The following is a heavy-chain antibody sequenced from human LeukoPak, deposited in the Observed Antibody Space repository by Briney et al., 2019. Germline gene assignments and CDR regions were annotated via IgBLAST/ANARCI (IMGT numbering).Heavy chain of an antibody. CDR1: GGSITSHY. V-gene: IGHV4-59*11. CDR3: AMGSETIDY. CDR2: VFYIGTT. Sequence: PSETLSLTCTVSGGSITSHYWSWVRQPPGKRLEWIGFVFYIGTTNYNPSLKSRVTISIGSSRNQFSLKLTSVTAADTAVYYCAMGSETIDYWGQGALVTVSS. D-gene: IGHD3-10*01. J-gene: IGHJ4*02.